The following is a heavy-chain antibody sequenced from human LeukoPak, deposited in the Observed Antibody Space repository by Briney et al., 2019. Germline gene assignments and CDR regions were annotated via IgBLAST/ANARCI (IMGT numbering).Heavy chain of an antibody. CDR1: GYTFTNYG. V-gene: IGHV1-18*01. CDR3: ARVTTGTTLDTYDY. D-gene: IGHD1-7*01. CDR2: ISTYNGNT. Sequence: ASVKVSCKASGYTFTNYGVNWVRQAPGQGLEWMGWISTYNGNTNYAQRLQGRVTMTTDTSTSTAYMELRSLRSDDTAVYYCARVTTGTTLDTYDYWGQGTLVTVSS. J-gene: IGHJ4*02.